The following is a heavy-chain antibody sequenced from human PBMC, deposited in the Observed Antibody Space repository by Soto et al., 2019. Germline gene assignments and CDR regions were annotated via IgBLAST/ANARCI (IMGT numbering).Heavy chain of an antibody. J-gene: IGHJ6*02. CDR1: GFTFSTYA. CDR2: ISDSGVTI. V-gene: IGHV3-23*01. D-gene: IGHD3-10*01. CDR3: AKGTGSGVYYYYALDV. Sequence: EVQLLESGGGLVQPGGSLRLSCAASGFTFSTYAMNWVRQAPGKGLEWVSGISDSGVTIYYADSVKGRVTISRDNSRNTLYLQMNSLRPEDTAVYYCAKGTGSGVYYYYALDVWGQGTTVTVSS.